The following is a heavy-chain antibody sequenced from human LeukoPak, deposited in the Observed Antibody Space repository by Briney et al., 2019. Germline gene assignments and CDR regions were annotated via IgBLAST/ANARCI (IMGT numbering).Heavy chain of an antibody. V-gene: IGHV3-48*02. CDR2: ITASGTAM. CDR1: GFTFSCYS. CDR3: ASSGSYRFDY. Sequence: PGGSLRLSCAASGFTFSCYSMNWVRQAPGKGLEWVSHITASGTAMFYADSVKGRFTISRDNAKNSLYLQMNSLRDEDTAVYYCASSGSYRFDYWGQGTLVTVSS. D-gene: IGHD1-26*01. J-gene: IGHJ4*02.